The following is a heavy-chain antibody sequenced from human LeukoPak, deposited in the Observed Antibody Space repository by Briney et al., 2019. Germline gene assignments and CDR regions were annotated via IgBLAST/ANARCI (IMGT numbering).Heavy chain of an antibody. CDR3: ATDDQQSIM. CDR2: ISYDGSNK. V-gene: IGHV3-30*03. D-gene: IGHD2-2*01. J-gene: IGHJ4*02. Sequence: GRSLRLSCAASGFTFSSYGMHWVRQAPGKGLEWVAVISYDGSNKYYADSVKGRFTISRDNSKNTLYLQMNSLRAEDTAVYYCATDDQQSIMWGQGTLVTVSS. CDR1: GFTFSSYG.